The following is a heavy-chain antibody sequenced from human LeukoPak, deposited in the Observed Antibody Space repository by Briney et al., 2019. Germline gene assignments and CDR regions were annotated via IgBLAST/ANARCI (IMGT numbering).Heavy chain of an antibody. CDR2: ISSSSSTI. CDR1: GFTFSSYS. V-gene: IGHV3-48*01. D-gene: IGHD6-19*01. Sequence: PGGSLRLSCAASGFTFSSYSMNWVRQAPGKGLEWVSYISSSSSTIYYADSVKGRFTISRDSAKNSVYLQMNSLRAEDTAVYYCARDRSGSYWGQGTLVTVSS. J-gene: IGHJ4*02. CDR3: ARDRSGSY.